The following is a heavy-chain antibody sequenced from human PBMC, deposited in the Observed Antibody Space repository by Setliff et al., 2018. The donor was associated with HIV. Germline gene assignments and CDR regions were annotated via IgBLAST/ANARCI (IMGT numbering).Heavy chain of an antibody. CDR2: MYWNDDK. CDR3: AHSVGSGSYYNPDAFDI. V-gene: IGHV2-5*01. CDR1: GFSLSTNGVA. D-gene: IGHD3-10*01. J-gene: IGHJ3*02. Sequence: SGPTLVNPTPTLTLTCTFSGFSLSTNGVAVGWIRQPPGKALEWLALMYWNDDKRYRPSLESRLTITKDISKNQVVLTMTNMDPVDTAIYYSAHSVGSGSYYNPDAFDIWGQGTMVTVSS.